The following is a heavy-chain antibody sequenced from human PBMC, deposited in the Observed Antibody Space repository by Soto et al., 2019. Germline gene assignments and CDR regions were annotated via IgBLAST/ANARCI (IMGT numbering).Heavy chain of an antibody. CDR2: ISGSGGST. Sequence: PGGSLRLSCAASGFTVSSNYMNWVRQAPGKGLEWVSAISGSGGSTYYADSVKGRFTIFRDNSKNTLYLQMNSLRAEDTAVYYCAKDYESCTNGVCYWVDWFDPWGQGTLVTVSS. J-gene: IGHJ5*02. CDR3: AKDYESCTNGVCYWVDWFDP. V-gene: IGHV3-23*01. CDR1: GFTVSSNY. D-gene: IGHD2-8*01.